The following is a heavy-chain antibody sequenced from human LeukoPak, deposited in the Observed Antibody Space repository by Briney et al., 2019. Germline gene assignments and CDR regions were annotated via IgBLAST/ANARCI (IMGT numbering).Heavy chain of an antibody. V-gene: IGHV4-61*02. CDR3: AKATGLGWFDP. CDR2: ILTSGGT. Sequence: SQTLSLTCTVSGGSISSGTYYWHWIRQPAGKGLEWIGRILTSGGTNYNPSLKSRLTISIDTSKNQFSLDLKSVTAADTAMYYCAKATGLGWFDPWGQGTLVTVSS. J-gene: IGHJ5*02. D-gene: IGHD3-10*01. CDR1: GGSISSGTYY.